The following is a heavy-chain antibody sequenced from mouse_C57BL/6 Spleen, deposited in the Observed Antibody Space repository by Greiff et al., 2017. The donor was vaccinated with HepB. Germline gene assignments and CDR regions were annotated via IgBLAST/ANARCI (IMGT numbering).Heavy chain of an antibody. CDR1: GYTFTSYW. CDR2: IDPSDSFT. CDR3: ARRLFSS. V-gene: IGHV1-59*01. Sequence: QVQLQQPGAELVRPGPSVKLSCKASGYTFTSYWMHWVKQRPGQGLEWIGVIDPSDSFTNYNQKFKGKATLTVDTSSSTAYMQLSSLTSEDSAVYYCARRLFSSWGQGTTLTVSS. J-gene: IGHJ2*01.